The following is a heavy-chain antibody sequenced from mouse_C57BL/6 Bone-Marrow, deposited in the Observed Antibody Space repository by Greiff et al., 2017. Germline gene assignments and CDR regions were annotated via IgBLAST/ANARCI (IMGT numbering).Heavy chain of an antibody. CDR1: GYTFTSYW. J-gene: IGHJ1*03. CDR2: INPSSGYT. Sequence: QVHVKQSGAELAKPGASVKLSCKASGYTFTSYWMHWVKQRPGQGLEWIGYINPSSGYTKYNQKFKDKATLTADKYSSTAYMQLSSLTYEDSAVYYCARSDYYGSSYDWYFDVWGTGTTVTVSS. V-gene: IGHV1-7*01. CDR3: ARSDYYGSSYDWYFDV. D-gene: IGHD1-1*01.